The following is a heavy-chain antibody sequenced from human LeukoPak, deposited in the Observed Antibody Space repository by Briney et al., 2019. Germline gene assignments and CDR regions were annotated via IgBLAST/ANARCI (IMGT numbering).Heavy chain of an antibody. CDR3: AGATATGTGRAFHY. V-gene: IGHV4-59*04. CDR2: VRHSGST. Sequence: PSETLSLTCTVSGASISGHYLTWLRQPPGKGLEWIGEVRHSGSTNYNPSLKSRVTMSVDMSKNQFSLKLNSVTAADTAVYYCAGATATGTGRAFHYWAQGNLVPVSS. CDR1: GASISGHY. D-gene: IGHD3-10*01. J-gene: IGHJ4*02.